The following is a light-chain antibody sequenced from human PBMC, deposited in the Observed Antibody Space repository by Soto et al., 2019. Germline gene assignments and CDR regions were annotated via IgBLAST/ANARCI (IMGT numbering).Light chain of an antibody. V-gene: IGKV3-11*01. Sequence: EIVLTQSPATLSLSPGERATLSCRASQSVSRYLAWYQQKPGQAPRLLIYDASNRATGIPARFSGSGSGTDFTLTISSLEPEDFAAYYCQLRSTGGVTFGGGTKVEIK. CDR1: QSVSRY. CDR2: DAS. CDR3: QLRSTGGVT. J-gene: IGKJ4*01.